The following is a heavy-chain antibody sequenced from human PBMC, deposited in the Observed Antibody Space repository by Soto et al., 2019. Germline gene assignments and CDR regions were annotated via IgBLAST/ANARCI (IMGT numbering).Heavy chain of an antibody. V-gene: IGHV5-51*01. CDR3: ARITRDYYASGSYPGGAFDI. Sequence: GESLKFSCKGSGYSFTSYWIGWLRQMPGKGLEWMGFIYPGDSDTSYSPSFQRQVTISADKSISTAYLHRSSLKASDTAMYYCARITRDYYASGSYPGGAFDIWGQGTMVTVSS. CDR2: IYPGDSDT. J-gene: IGHJ3*02. D-gene: IGHD3-10*01. CDR1: GYSFTSYW.